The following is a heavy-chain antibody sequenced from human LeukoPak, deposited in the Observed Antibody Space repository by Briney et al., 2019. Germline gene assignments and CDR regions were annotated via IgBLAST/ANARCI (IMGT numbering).Heavy chain of an antibody. Sequence: GGSLRLSCAASGFIFNNYGLIWVRQAPGKGLEWVSAISNDGGGTQYADFVEGRFTISRDNSKNTLFLQMSSLRAEDTALYYCVKGCSGYFADLWGQGTLVTVSS. CDR1: GFIFNNYG. J-gene: IGHJ5*02. CDR3: VKGCSGYFADL. CDR2: ISNDGGGT. V-gene: IGHV3-23*01. D-gene: IGHD2-15*01.